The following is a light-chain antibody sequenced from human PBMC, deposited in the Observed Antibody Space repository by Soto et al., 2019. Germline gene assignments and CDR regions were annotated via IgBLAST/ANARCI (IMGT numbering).Light chain of an antibody. J-gene: IGLJ1*01. CDR2: EGD. Sequence: QSALTQPASVSGSPGQSITISCSGTSSDVGSSNLVSWYQQHPGKAPKLIIFEGDRRPSGVSGRFSGSKSGNTASLTISGLQAEDEADYYCCSYAGSSNLYVFGTGTKVTVL. CDR3: CSYAGSSNLYV. V-gene: IGLV2-23*01. CDR1: SSDVGSSNL.